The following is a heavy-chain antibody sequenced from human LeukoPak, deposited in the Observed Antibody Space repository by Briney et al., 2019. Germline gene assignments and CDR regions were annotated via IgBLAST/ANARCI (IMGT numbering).Heavy chain of an antibody. CDR3: AKDRWQWLVLFDY. CDR2: ISGSGGST. J-gene: IGHJ4*02. D-gene: IGHD6-19*01. CDR1: GFTFSSYA. Sequence: PGGSLRLSCAASGFTFSSYAMSWVRQAPGKGLEWVSAISGSGGSTYYADSVKGRFTISRDNSKNTPCLQMNSLRAEDTAVYYCAKDRWQWLVLFDYWGQGTLVTVSS. V-gene: IGHV3-23*01.